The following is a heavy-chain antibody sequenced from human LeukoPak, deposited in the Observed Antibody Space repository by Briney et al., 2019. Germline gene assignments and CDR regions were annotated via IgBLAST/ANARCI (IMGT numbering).Heavy chain of an antibody. V-gene: IGHV5-51*01. CDR3: ARQTNTAMVEP. D-gene: IGHD5-18*01. CDR1: GYSFTSYW. Sequence: GESLKISCKGSGYSFTSYWIGWVRQMPGKGLEWMGIIYPGDSDTRYSPSFQGQVTISADKSTSTAYLQWSSLEASDTAMYYCARQTNTAMVEPWGQGTLVTVSS. J-gene: IGHJ5*02. CDR2: IYPGDSDT.